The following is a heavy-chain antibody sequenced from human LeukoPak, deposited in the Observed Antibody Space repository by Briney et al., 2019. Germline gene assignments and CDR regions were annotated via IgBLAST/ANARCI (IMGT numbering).Heavy chain of an antibody. CDR1: GYSFSYFG. CDR2: INCYNGNT. Sequence: ASVRVSCKASGYSFSYFGINWVRQAPGQGLEWMGWINCYNGNTNYAQKSEGRLTLTTDTATSSVYMELRNLRSDDTAVYYCARGLDAAAGLANFDYWGQGTLVTVST. V-gene: IGHV1-18*01. J-gene: IGHJ4*02. CDR3: ARGLDAAAGLANFDY. D-gene: IGHD6-25*01.